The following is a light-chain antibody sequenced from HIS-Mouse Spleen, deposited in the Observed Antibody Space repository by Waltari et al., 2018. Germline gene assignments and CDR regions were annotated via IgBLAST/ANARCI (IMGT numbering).Light chain of an antibody. CDR1: QSLLHSNGYNY. J-gene: IGKJ2*02. V-gene: IGKV2-28*01. CDR3: MQALQTPST. Sequence: DIVMTHSPLSLPVTPGEPASISCRSSQSLLHSNGYNYLDWYLQKPGQSPQLLIYLGSYRASGVPDRFSGSGSGTDFTLKISRVEAEDVGVYYCMQALQTPSTFGQGTKLEIK. CDR2: LGS.